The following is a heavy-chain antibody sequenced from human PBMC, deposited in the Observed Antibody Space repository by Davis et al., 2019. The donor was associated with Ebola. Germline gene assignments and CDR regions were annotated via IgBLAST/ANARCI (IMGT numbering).Heavy chain of an antibody. V-gene: IGHV4-34*01. CDR2: INHSGST. D-gene: IGHD4-17*01. CDR1: GGSFSGYY. J-gene: IGHJ6*02. Sequence: PSETLSLTCAVYGGSFSGYYWSWIRQPPGKGLEWIGEINHSGSTNYNPSLKSRVTISVDTSKNQFSLKLSSVTAADTAVYYCARPMTTVTTEDYYYGMDVWGQGTTVTVSS. CDR3: ARPMTTVTTEDYYYGMDV.